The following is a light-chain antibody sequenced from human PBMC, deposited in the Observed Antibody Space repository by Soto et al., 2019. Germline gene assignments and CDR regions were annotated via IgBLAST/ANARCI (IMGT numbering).Light chain of an antibody. CDR3: QQYNSYWT. Sequence: DIQMTQSPSTRSASVGDRVTITCRASQRISSWLAWYQQTPAKAPMLMIYNASMLESGVPSRFSGSASGTEFTLPISSLQPDDFATYYCQQYNSYWTVGPGTKVDSK. V-gene: IGKV1-5*03. CDR1: QRISSW. CDR2: NAS. J-gene: IGKJ1*01.